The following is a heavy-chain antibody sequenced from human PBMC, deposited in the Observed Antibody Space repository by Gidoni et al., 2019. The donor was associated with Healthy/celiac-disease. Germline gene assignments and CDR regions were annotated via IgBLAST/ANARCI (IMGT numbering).Heavy chain of an antibody. CDR1: GYSFTSYW. CDR3: ARGGNSGGFKDWYFDL. J-gene: IGHJ2*01. V-gene: IGHV5-10-1*03. D-gene: IGHD2-21*02. Sequence: EVQLVQSGAEVKKPGESLRISCKGSGYSFTSYWISWVRQMPGKGLEWMGRIDPSDSYTNYSPSFQGHVTISADKSISTAYLQWSSLKASDTAMYYCARGGNSGGFKDWYFDLWGRGTLVTVSS. CDR2: IDPSDSYT.